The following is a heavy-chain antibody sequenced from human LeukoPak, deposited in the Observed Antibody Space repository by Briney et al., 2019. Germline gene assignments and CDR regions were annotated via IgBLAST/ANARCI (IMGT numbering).Heavy chain of an antibody. D-gene: IGHD2-2*01. CDR2: INHSGSA. J-gene: IGHJ5*02. CDR1: GGSFSNYY. V-gene: IGHV4-34*01. CDR3: ARHKVAEYQLLPYWFDP. Sequence: SETLSLTCAVYGGSFSNYYCSWIRQPPGKGLEWIGEINHSGSANYNPSLKSRVTISVDTSKNQFSLKLSSVTAADTAVYYCARHKVAEYQLLPYWFDPWGQGTLVTVSS.